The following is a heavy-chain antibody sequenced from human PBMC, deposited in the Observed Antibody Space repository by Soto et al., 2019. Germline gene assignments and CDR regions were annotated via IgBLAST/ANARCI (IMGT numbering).Heavy chain of an antibody. Sequence: ASVKVSCKPSGHTFNTYYLHWLRQAPGQALEWMGVIHPSGGGTTYAQKFLGRVTVTRDTSTTTVFMELSSLRSDDTAVYYCARGGHIAVVTASFDYWGQGTLVTVSS. V-gene: IGHV1-46*02. CDR2: IHPSGGGT. CDR3: ARGGHIAVVTASFDY. J-gene: IGHJ4*02. D-gene: IGHD2-21*02. CDR1: GHTFNTYY.